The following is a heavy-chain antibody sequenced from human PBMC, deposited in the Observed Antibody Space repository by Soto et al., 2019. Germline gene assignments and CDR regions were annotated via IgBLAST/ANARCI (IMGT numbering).Heavy chain of an antibody. CDR3: ARGPLVVLNYFES. J-gene: IGHJ4*02. CDR1: GGTFRNYP. CDR2: IFPLTDIP. V-gene: IGHV1-69*02. Sequence: QVQLVQSGTEVKKPGSSVKVCCKASGGTFRNYPINWVRQAPGQGLEWMGSIFPLTDIPDYAQNFQARLTISAAKSTSTAYMELSSLTSDDTAMYFCARGPLVVLNYFESWGPGTLVTVSS.